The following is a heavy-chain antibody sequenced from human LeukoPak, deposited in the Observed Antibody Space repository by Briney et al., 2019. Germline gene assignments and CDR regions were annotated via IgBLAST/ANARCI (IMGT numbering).Heavy chain of an antibody. CDR1: GFTFSSYW. CDR3: ARGGGLDV. J-gene: IGHJ6*02. D-gene: IGHD3-16*01. V-gene: IGHV3-7*03. Sequence: RGSLRLSCAASGFTFSSYWMNWARQAPGKGLEWVASINHNGNVNYYVDSVEGRFTISRDNAKNSLYLQMSNLRAEDTAVYFCARGGGLDVWGQGATVTVSS. CDR2: INHNGNVN.